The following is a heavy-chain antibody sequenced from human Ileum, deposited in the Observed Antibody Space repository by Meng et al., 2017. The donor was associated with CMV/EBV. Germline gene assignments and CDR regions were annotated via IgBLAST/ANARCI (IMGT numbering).Heavy chain of an antibody. CDR1: GGSVSSGGFY. D-gene: IGHD4-17*01. CDR2: NNYSGGT. V-gene: IGHV4-31*03. CDR3: ARTNYGDYNWFAP. J-gene: IGHJ5*02. Sequence: QVQVTQAGPGLVRPSQTLALTCTVSGGSVSSGGFYWSWIRQHPGKGLEWIVYNNYSGGTYYNPSLRSRVAISIDTSKNQFSLKLTSLTAADTAVYFCARTNYGDYNWFAPWGQGTLVTVSS.